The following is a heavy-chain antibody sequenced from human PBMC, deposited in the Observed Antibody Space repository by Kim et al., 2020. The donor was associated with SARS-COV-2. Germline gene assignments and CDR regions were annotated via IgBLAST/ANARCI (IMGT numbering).Heavy chain of an antibody. D-gene: IGHD2-2*01. J-gene: IGHJ6*02. CDR2: ISSSGSTI. CDR3: ARDGNVVPAANEYYYYYYGMDV. CDR1: GFTFSDYY. V-gene: IGHV3-11*01. Sequence: GGSLRLSCAASGFTFSDYYMSWIRQAPGKGLEWVSYISSSGSTIYYADSVKGRFTISRDNAKNSLYLQMNSLRAEDTAVYYCARDGNVVPAANEYYYYYYGMDVWGQGTTVTVSS.